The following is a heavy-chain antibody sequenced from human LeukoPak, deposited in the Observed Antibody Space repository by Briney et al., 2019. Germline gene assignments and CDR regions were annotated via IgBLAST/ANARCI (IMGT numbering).Heavy chain of an antibody. CDR2: ISSSGSTI. CDR3: ARVAAMVLKRSYYMDV. CDR1: GFTFSSYE. D-gene: IGHD5-18*01. Sequence: GGSLRLSCAASGFTFSSYEMNWVRQAPGKGLEWVSYISSSGSTIYYADSVKGRFTISRDNAKNSLYLQMNSLRAEDTAVYYCARVAAMVLKRSYYMDVWGKGTTVTVSS. V-gene: IGHV3-48*03. J-gene: IGHJ6*03.